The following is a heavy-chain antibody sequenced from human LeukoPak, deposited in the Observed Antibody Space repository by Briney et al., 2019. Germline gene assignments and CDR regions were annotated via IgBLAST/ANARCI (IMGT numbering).Heavy chain of an antibody. J-gene: IGHJ3*02. CDR3: ARHSGSYLKSALHI. Sequence: SETLSLTCTVSGGSISSSSYYWGWIRQPPGKGLEWIGSMYYSGSTCYNPSLKSRVTISVDTSKNQFSLELTSVTAADTAVYYCARHSGSYLKSALHIWGQGTMVTVSS. D-gene: IGHD1-26*01. CDR1: GGSISSSSYY. V-gene: IGHV4-39*01. CDR2: MYYSGST.